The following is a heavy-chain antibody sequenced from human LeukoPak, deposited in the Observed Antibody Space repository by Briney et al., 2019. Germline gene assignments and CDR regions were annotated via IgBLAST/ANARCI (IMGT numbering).Heavy chain of an antibody. V-gene: IGHV1-2*02. CDR2: VNPNSGGT. CDR3: ARWDYYDTSAYSGDFDY. J-gene: IGHJ4*02. Sequence: ASVTVSFKTSGYTFTGYYMHWVRQAPGQGLEWMGWVNPNSGGTKYAQKFQGRVTMTRDTSISTVYMELSSLRSDDTAVYYCARWDYYDTSAYSGDFDYWGQGTLVTVSS. D-gene: IGHD3-22*01. CDR1: GYTFTGYY.